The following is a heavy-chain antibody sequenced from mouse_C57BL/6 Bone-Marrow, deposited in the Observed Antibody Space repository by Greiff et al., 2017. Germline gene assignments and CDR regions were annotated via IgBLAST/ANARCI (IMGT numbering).Heavy chain of an antibody. CDR2: ISPGNSAT. D-gene: IGHD1-1*01. J-gene: IGHJ2*01. CDR3: TKGRVVATGFYY. CDR1: GYTFTSYW. V-gene: IGHV1-5*01. Sequence: EVQLQQSGPVLARPGASVKMSCKTSGYTFTSYWMHWVKQRPGQGLEWIGAISPGNSATSYTQKFKGKAKLTAVTSASTAYMELSRLTNEDSAVYYCTKGRVVATGFYYWGQGTTLTVSS.